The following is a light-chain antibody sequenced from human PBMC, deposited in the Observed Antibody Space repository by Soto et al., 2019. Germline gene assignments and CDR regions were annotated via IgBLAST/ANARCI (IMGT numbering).Light chain of an antibody. CDR1: QGISSS. CDR2: GAS. V-gene: IGKV1-9*01. CDR3: XXLNGYLPRXX. Sequence: DIQLTQSPSFLSASVGDRVTITCRASQGISSSLAWYQQKPGKAPKLLIFGASTLQSGVPSRFSGSGSGTEFSLTISSLQPEDFATYYCXXLNGYLPRXXXGPGTKVDIK. J-gene: IGKJ3*01.